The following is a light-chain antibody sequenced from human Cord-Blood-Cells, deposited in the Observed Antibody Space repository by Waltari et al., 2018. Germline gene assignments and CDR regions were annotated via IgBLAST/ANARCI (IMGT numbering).Light chain of an antibody. J-gene: IGLJ3*02. CDR2: DVS. CDR3: CSYAGSYTWV. V-gene: IGLV2-11*01. CDR1: SSAVGGYNY. Sequence: QSALTQPRSVSGSPGQSVTISCTCTSSAVGGYNYVSWYQQHPGQAPKLMIYDVSKRPSGVPDRFPGSKSGNTASLTISGLQAEDEADYYCCSYAGSYTWVFGGGTKLTVL.